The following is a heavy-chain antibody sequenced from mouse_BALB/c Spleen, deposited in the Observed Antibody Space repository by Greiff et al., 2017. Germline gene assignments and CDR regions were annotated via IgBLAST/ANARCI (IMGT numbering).Heavy chain of an antibody. CDR3: ARQAGYLYYYAMDY. Sequence: EVKVVESGGGLVKPGGSLKLSCAASGFAFSSYDMSWVRQTPEKRLEWVAYISSGGGSTYYPDTVKGRFTISRDNAKNTLYLQMSSLKSEDTAMYYCARQAGYLYYYAMDYWGQGTSVTVSS. J-gene: IGHJ4*01. D-gene: IGHD1-2*01. CDR2: ISSGGGST. V-gene: IGHV5-12-1*01. CDR1: GFAFSSYD.